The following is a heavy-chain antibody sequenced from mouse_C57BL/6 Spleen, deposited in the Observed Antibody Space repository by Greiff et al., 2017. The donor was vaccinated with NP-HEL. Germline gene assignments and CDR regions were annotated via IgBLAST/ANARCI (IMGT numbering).Heavy chain of an antibody. CDR1: GFTFSDYG. J-gene: IGHJ4*01. CDR2: ISSGSSTI. Sequence: EVKLVESGGGLVKPGGSLKLSCAASGFTFSDYGMHWVRQAPEKGLEWVAYISSGSSTIYYADTVKGRFTISRDNAKNTMFLQMTSLRSDDTAMYYCARPGLRRELYAMDYWGQGTSVTVSS. CDR3: ARPGLRRELYAMDY. V-gene: IGHV5-17*01.